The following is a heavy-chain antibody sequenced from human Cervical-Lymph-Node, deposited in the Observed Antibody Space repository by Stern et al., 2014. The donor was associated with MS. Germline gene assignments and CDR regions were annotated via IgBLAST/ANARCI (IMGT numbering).Heavy chain of an antibody. CDR2: INPSGGFT. CDR3: ASARNTAFDI. V-gene: IGHV1-46*03. J-gene: IGHJ3*02. Sequence: VQLVESGAEVKKPGASVKVSCKASEYTFTYFFMHWVRQAPGQGLEWMGVINPSGGFTTYAQKFQGRVTMTRDTSTSTVYMELISLTSEDTAVYYCASARNTAFDIWGQGTLVTVSS. CDR1: EYTFTYFF.